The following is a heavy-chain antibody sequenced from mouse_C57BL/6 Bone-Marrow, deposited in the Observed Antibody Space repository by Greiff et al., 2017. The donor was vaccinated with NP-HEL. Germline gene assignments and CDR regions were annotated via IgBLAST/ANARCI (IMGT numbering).Heavy chain of an antibody. V-gene: IGHV2-2*01. J-gene: IGHJ4*01. CDR3: ARKGGNYYVYDGYYAMDY. Sequence: VQLQQSGPGLVQPSQSLSITCTVSGFSLTSYGVHWVRQSPGKGLEWLGVLWSGGSTDYNAAFISRLSISKYNSKSQVFFKMNSLQADDTAIYYWARKGGNYYVYDGYYAMDYWGQGTSVTVSS. CDR1: GFSLTSYG. CDR2: LWSGGST. D-gene: IGHD2-2*01.